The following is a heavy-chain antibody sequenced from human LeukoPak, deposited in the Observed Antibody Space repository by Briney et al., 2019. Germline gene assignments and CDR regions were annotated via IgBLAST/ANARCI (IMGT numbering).Heavy chain of an antibody. J-gene: IGHJ6*03. CDR3: ARQLWSAYYYYYYMDV. D-gene: IGHD5-18*01. CDR1: GGSLSGYY. Sequence: SETLSLTCDVYGGSLSGYYWTWIRQSPGKGLEWIGEISHSGRANYNPSLKSRVTMSVDTSKNQFSLKLSSVTAADTAVFYCARQLWSAYYYYYYMDVWGKGTTVTVSS. V-gene: IGHV4-34*01. CDR2: ISHSGRA.